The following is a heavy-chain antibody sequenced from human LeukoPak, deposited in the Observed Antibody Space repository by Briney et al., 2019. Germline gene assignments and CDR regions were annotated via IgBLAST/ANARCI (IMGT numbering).Heavy chain of an antibody. J-gene: IGHJ4*02. CDR2: INPNSGVT. V-gene: IGHV1-2*02. CDR1: GYTFTVHY. CDR3: SREDY. Sequence: GASVTVSCKASGYTFTVHYLHWVRQAPGQGLEWVGWINPNSGVTNYAQNFQGRVSMTSDTSISTVYMELSRLRSDDTAVYYCSREDYWGQGTLVTVSS.